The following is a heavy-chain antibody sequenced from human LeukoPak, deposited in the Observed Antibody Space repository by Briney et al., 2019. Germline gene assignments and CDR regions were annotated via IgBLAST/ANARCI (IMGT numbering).Heavy chain of an antibody. J-gene: IGHJ2*01. V-gene: IGHV4-30-4*01. CDR1: GGSISSGDYY. D-gene: IGHD3-3*01. CDR2: IYYSGST. CDR3: ARDPSQYYDFWSGYSPRGWYFDL. Sequence: PSQTLSLTCTVSGGSISSGDYYWSWIRQPPGKGLEWIGYIYYSGSTYYNPSLESRVTISVDTSKNQFSLKLSSVTAADTAVYYCARDPSQYYDFWSGYSPRGWYFDLWGRGTLVTVSS.